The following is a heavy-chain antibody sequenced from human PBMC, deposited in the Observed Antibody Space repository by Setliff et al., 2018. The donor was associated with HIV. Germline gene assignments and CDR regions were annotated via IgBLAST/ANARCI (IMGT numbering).Heavy chain of an antibody. J-gene: IGHJ2*01. CDR2: IYYSGST. CDR3: ARDFRIGWAVQDYWYFDL. D-gene: IGHD1-26*01. CDR1: GYSISSSSYY. V-gene: IGHV4-39*07. Sequence: SETLSLTCTVSGYSISSSSYYWDWIRQPPGKGLEWIGSIYYSGSTYYNPSLKSRVTISVDTSKNQFSLKLSSVTAADTAVYYCARDFRIGWAVQDYWYFDLWGRGTLVTAPQ.